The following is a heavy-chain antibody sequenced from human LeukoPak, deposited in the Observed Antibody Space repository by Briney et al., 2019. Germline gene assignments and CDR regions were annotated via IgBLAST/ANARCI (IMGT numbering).Heavy chain of an antibody. CDR2: IYYSGST. J-gene: IGHJ4*02. V-gene: IGHV4-39*01. Sequence: SETLSLTCTVSGGSISSNIYYWGWIRQPPGKGLEWIGSIYYSGSTNYNPSLKSRVTISVDTSKNQFSLKLSSVTAADTAVYYGAKQGYYGSGSYTRFDYWGQGTLVTASS. D-gene: IGHD3-10*01. CDR1: GGSISSNIYY. CDR3: AKQGYYGSGSYTRFDY.